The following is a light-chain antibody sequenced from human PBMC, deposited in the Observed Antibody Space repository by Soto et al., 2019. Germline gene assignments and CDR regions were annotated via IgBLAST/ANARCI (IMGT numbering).Light chain of an antibody. CDR3: QQYHTWPIS. V-gene: IGKV3-15*01. Sequence: VMTDSPSSLSVHPEDGATLSCRASQSVGTTLAWYQHKPGQAPRLLISGASTGATGIPARFSGSGSGTEFTLTISSLQSEDCAIYYCQQYHTWPISFGGGTKVDI. CDR1: QSVGTT. J-gene: IGKJ4*01. CDR2: GAS.